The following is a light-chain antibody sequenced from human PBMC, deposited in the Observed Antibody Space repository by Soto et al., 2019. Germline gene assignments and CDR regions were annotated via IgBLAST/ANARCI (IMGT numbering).Light chain of an antibody. Sequence: DIQMTQSPSTLSASVGDRVTITCRASQSVSSWLAWYQQKPGKAPKLLIYKASILQSGVPSRFSGSGSGTEFTLTISSLQPDDFAAYYCQQYNSYLFGQGTKVDIK. V-gene: IGKV1-5*03. CDR1: QSVSSW. CDR3: QQYNSYL. CDR2: KAS. J-gene: IGKJ1*01.